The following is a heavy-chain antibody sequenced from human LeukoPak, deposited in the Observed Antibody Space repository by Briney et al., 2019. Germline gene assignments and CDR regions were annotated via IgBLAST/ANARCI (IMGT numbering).Heavy chain of an antibody. V-gene: IGHV1-69*04. CDR2: IIPILGIA. Sequence: ASVKVSCKASGGTFSSYAISWVRQAPGQGLEWMGRIIPILGIANYAQKFQGRVTMTRDTSISTAYMELSRLRSDDTAVYYCARTGRDFWSGFDAFDIWGQGTMVTVSS. J-gene: IGHJ3*02. CDR3: ARTGRDFWSGFDAFDI. D-gene: IGHD3-3*01. CDR1: GGTFSSYA.